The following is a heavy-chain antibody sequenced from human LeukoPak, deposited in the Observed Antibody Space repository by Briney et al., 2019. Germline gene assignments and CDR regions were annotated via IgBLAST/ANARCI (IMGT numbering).Heavy chain of an antibody. CDR2: IRSDGINK. D-gene: IGHD2-15*01. Sequence: GGSLRLSCAASGFTFSNYGMHWVRQAPGKGLEWVAFIRSDGINKYHADSVKGRFTISRDNSKNTLYLQMSSLRAEDTAVYYCARGRRYCSGGNCYSKANYYYYYMDVWGKGTTVTISS. V-gene: IGHV3-30*02. CDR1: GFTFSNYG. CDR3: ARGRRYCSGGNCYSKANYYYYYMDV. J-gene: IGHJ6*03.